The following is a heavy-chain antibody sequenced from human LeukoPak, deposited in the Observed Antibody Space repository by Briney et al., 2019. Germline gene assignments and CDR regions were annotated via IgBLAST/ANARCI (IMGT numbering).Heavy chain of an antibody. Sequence: GESLKISCKGSGYSFTSYCIGCVRQMPRKGLEWMGIIYPGDSDTRYSPSFQGQVTISADKSISTAYLQWSSLKASDTAMYYCARHPHDSSGYYDYWGQGTLVTVSS. CDR2: IYPGDSDT. J-gene: IGHJ4*02. V-gene: IGHV5-51*01. CDR1: GYSFTSYC. D-gene: IGHD3-22*01. CDR3: ARHPHDSSGYYDY.